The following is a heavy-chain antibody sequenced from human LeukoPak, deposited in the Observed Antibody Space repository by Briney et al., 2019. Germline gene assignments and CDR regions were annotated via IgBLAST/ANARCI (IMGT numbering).Heavy chain of an antibody. Sequence: SVKVSCKASGYTFTGYYMHWVRQAPGQGLEWMGGIILIFGTANYAQKFQGRVTITADESTSTAYMELSSLRSEDTAVYYCARSPITMIVAEGAFDIWGQGTMVTISS. CDR2: IILIFGTA. J-gene: IGHJ3*02. D-gene: IGHD3-22*01. V-gene: IGHV1-69*13. CDR3: ARSPITMIVAEGAFDI. CDR1: GYTFTGYY.